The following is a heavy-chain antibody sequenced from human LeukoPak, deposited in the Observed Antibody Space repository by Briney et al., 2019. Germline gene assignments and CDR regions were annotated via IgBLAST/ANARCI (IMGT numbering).Heavy chain of an antibody. Sequence: SGGSLRLSCAASGFTFSSYSMNWVRQAPGKGLEWVSSISSSSSYIYYADSVKGRFTISRDNAKNSLYLQMNSLRAEDTAVYYCAREAPTPYYYYGMDVWGQGTTVTVSS. CDR3: AREAPTPYYYYGMDV. V-gene: IGHV3-21*01. J-gene: IGHJ6*02. CDR2: ISSSSSYI. CDR1: GFTFSSYS.